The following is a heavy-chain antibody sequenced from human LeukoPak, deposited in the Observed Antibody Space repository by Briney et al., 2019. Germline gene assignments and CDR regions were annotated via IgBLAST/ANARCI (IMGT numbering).Heavy chain of an antibody. J-gene: IGHJ3*02. D-gene: IGHD2-2*01. CDR2: MYYSGST. CDR1: GGSLSSGSYY. Sequence: PSQTLCLTCTVSGGSLSSGSYYWGSIRQPPGNWRELRRRMYYSGSTYYNPSLKSRVSISVDTSKTPFYLTLSSVTAADTAVYYCARDSVVPAADDAFDIWGQGTMVTVSS. V-gene: IGHV4-39*07. CDR3: ARDSVVPAADDAFDI.